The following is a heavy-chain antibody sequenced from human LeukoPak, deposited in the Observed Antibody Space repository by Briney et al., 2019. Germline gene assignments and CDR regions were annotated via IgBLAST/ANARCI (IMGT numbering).Heavy chain of an antibody. CDR1: GFTFSSYG. D-gene: IGHD3-9*01. Sequence: GGSLRLSCAASGFTFSSYGMHWVRQAPGKGLEWVAFIRYDGSNKYYADSVKGRFTISRDNAKNSLYLQMNSLRAEDTAVYYCARDQSPKRDYDILTGPHPPSRWGQGTLVIVSS. J-gene: IGHJ4*02. CDR3: ARDQSPKRDYDILTGPHPPSR. V-gene: IGHV3-30*02. CDR2: IRYDGSNK.